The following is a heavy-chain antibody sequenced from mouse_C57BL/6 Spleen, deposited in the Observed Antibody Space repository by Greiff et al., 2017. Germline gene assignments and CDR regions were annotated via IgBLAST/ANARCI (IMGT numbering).Heavy chain of an antibody. V-gene: IGHV8-8*01. CDR2: IWWDDYK. CDR1: GFSLSTFGMG. Sequence: QVTLKVSGPGILQPSQTLSMTCSFSGFSLSTFGMGVGWIRQPSGKGLEWLAHIWWDDYKYYNPALKSRLTISKDTSKNQVFLKVANVDTAETATYCCARIVTTVVATDYAMDYWGQGTSVTVSS. CDR3: ARIVTTVVATDYAMDY. D-gene: IGHD1-1*01. J-gene: IGHJ4*01.